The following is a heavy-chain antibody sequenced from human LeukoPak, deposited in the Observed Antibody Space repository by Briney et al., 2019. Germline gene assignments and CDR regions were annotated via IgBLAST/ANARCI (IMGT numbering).Heavy chain of an antibody. J-gene: IGHJ4*02. CDR3: AKGSATPY. D-gene: IGHD1-26*01. CDR1: GFTFTDYA. Sequence: GGSLRLSCAVSGFTFTDYAMTWVRQAPGKGLEWVSGISGAGGGTYYADSVKGRFTISRDNSKNTLYLQMNSLRTEDTAVYYCAKGSATPYWGQGTLVTVST. CDR2: ISGAGGGT. V-gene: IGHV3-23*01.